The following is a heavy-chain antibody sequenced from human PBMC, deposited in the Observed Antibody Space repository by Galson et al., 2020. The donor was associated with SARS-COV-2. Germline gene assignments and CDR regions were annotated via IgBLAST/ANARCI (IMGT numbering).Heavy chain of an antibody. CDR1: GLTLTNNG. D-gene: IGHD3-10*01. J-gene: IGHJ4*02. V-gene: IGHV3-33*06. CDR3: AKGGPPRGGEGEIEARTDTRLLDY. CDR2: IWNDGSNE. Sequence: GESMRLSCAAYGLTLTNNGTHWVRQAPDNGLEWVAAIWNDGSNEYYADSVKGRLTIFRDNSKNTLYLQMNSLRVEDTAVYYCAKGGPPRGGEGEIEARTDTRLLDYWGQGTLVTVSS.